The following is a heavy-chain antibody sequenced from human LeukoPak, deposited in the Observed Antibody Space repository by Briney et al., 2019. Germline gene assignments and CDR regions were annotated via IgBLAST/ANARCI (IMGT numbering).Heavy chain of an antibody. D-gene: IGHD3-10*01. J-gene: IGHJ6*03. Sequence: GASVKVSCKTSGYIFTGYYLHWVRQAPGQGLEWMGWIDPNSGAPKYAQKFQGRVTMTRDTSSSTAYMELSSLRSDDTAVYYCARSCPSSMGLLWFGDVLGYYYYYMDVWGKGTTVTISS. CDR2: IDPNSGAP. CDR3: ARSCPSSMGLLWFGDVLGYYYYYMDV. V-gene: IGHV1-2*02. CDR1: GYIFTGYY.